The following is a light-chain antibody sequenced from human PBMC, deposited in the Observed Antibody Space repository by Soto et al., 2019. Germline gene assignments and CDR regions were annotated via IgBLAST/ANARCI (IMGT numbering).Light chain of an antibody. V-gene: IGKV1-27*01. Sequence: DIQMTQSPSCLSASVGDRVTITCRASQGIRNYLSWYQQKPGEVPRLLIYTSSTLQSGVPSRFSGSGSGTEFTLTISSLQPEDVATYYCQKHDYAPLTFGGGTKVDTK. J-gene: IGKJ4*01. CDR2: TSS. CDR3: QKHDYAPLT. CDR1: QGIRNY.